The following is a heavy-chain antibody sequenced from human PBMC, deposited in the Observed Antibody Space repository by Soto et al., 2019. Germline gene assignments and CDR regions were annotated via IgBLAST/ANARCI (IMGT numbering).Heavy chain of an antibody. Sequence: QVQLVQSGAEVKKPGSSVKVSCKASGGTFISSAISWVRQAPGQGLEWMGGIIPVFGTANYAQKFPGRVTIVADKSTSTAYMEMSSLRSEDSAVYYCARANYEYVWGSYRYTHQPHSDAFDIWGQGTMVTVSS. D-gene: IGHD3-16*02. CDR3: ARANYEYVWGSYRYTHQPHSDAFDI. CDR1: GGTFISSA. J-gene: IGHJ3*02. V-gene: IGHV1-69*14. CDR2: IIPVFGTA.